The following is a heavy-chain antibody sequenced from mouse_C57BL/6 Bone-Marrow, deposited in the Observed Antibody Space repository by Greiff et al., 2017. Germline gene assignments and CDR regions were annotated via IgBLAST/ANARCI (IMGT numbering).Heavy chain of an antibody. V-gene: IGHV1-50*01. J-gene: IGHJ4*01. CDR1: GYTFTSYW. CDR3: ARLDSNFAMDY. Sequence: VQLQQPGAELVKPGASVKLSCKASGYTFTSYWMQWVKQRPGQGLEWIGEIDPSDSYTNYNQKFKGKATLTVDTSSSTADMQLSSLTSEDSAVYYCARLDSNFAMDYWGQGTSVTVSS. D-gene: IGHD2-5*01. CDR2: IDPSDSYT.